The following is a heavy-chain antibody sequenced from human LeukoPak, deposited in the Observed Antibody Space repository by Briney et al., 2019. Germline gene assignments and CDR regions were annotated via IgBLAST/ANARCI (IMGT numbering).Heavy chain of an antibody. Sequence: SQTLSLTCPTSTRSNNSYYWNWIRQPPAHRPKHIENTHPSGNTNYSPSLKRPVTLSIDTSSNQFSLKLSSVTAPDTAVYYRARKAPKQGWFDPWGQGTLVTVSS. D-gene: IGHD6-13*01. CDR1: TRSNNSYY. CDR3: ARKAPKQGWFDP. J-gene: IGHJ5*02. CDR2: THPSGNT. V-gene: IGHV4-4*09.